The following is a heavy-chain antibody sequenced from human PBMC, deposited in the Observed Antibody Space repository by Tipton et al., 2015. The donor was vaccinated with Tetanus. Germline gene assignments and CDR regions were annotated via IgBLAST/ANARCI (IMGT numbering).Heavy chain of an antibody. Sequence: TLSLTCTVSGGSISSGGYYWSWIRQHPGKGLEWIGDIYYSGSTYYNPSLKSRVSISVDTSKNQFSLKLNSAPAADTAVYYCARDQARGARGWNYFDYWGQGTLVTVSS. J-gene: IGHJ4*02. D-gene: IGHD1-26*01. CDR2: IYYSGST. CDR3: ARDQARGARGWNYFDY. V-gene: IGHV4-31*03. CDR1: GGSISSGGYY.